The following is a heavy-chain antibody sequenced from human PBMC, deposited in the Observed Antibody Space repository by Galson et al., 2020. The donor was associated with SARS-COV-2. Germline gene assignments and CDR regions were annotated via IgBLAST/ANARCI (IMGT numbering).Heavy chain of an antibody. V-gene: IGHV3-53*01. CDR3: ARGHSSGWYLDY. Sequence: GGSLRLSCAASGFTVSSNYMSWVRQAPGQGLEWVSVIYSDGSTNYADSVKGRFTISRDNSKNTLYLQVNSLRADDTAVYYCARGHSSGWYLDYWGLGTLVTVSS. D-gene: IGHD6-19*01. J-gene: IGHJ4*02. CDR1: GFTVSSNY. CDR2: IYSDGST.